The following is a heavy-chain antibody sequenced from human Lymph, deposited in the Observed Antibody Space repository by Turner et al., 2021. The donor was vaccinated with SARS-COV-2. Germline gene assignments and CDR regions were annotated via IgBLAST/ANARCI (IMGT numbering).Heavy chain of an antibody. CDR3: ARLVRRAEYYFDY. V-gene: IGHV4-39*01. CDR2: IYYSGSN. D-gene: IGHD3-10*01. J-gene: IGHJ4*02. Sequence: QLQLQESGPGLVKPSETLSPTCTVSGCSISSSSHYWGWSRQPPGRGLEWIGHIYYSGSNYYNPSLKSRVTISVDTSKNQFSLKLSSVTAADAAVYYCARLVRRAEYYFDYWGQGTLVTVSS. CDR1: GCSISSSSHY.